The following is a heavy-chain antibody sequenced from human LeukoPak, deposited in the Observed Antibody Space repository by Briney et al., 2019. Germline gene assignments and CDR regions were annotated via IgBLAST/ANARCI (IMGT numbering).Heavy chain of an antibody. Sequence: ASVKVSCKASGYTFTSYDINWVRQAPGQGLEWMGWMNPTSGHTGYVQKFQGSITMTRDTSVSTAYMELNSLTSEDTAVYYCARSPVGVRKKHDLWGQGTLVIVSS. J-gene: IGHJ5*02. CDR1: GYTFTSYD. V-gene: IGHV1-8*01. CDR2: MNPTSGHT. CDR3: ARSPVGVRKKHDL. D-gene: IGHD3-10*01.